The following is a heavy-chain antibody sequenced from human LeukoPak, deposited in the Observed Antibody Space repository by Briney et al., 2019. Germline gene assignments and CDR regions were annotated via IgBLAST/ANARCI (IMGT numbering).Heavy chain of an antibody. CDR2: INHSGNT. CDR3: ARDLQYYYDSSGYNDY. J-gene: IGHJ4*02. Sequence: PSETLSLTCAVYGGSFSGYYWSWIRQPPGKGLEWIGEINHSGNTNSNPSLKSRVTMSVDTSKNQFSLKLSSVTAADTAVYYCARDLQYYYDSSGYNDYWGQGTLVTVSS. CDR1: GGSFSGYY. V-gene: IGHV4-34*01. D-gene: IGHD3-22*01.